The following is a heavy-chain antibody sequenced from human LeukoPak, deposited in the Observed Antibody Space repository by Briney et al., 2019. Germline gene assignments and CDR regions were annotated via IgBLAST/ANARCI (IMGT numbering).Heavy chain of an antibody. V-gene: IGHV4-39*07. D-gene: IGHD4-17*01. CDR1: GGSISSSSYY. J-gene: IGHJ6*02. CDR2: IYYSGST. Sequence: PSETLSLTCTVSGGSISSSSYYWGWIRQPPGKGLEWIGSIYYSGSTYYNPSLKSRVTISVDTSKNQFSLKLSSVTAADTAVYYCAREGPTVTEYYGMDVWGQGTTVTVSS. CDR3: AREGPTVTEYYGMDV.